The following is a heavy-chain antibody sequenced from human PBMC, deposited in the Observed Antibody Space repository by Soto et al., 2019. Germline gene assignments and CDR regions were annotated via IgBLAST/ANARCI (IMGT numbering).Heavy chain of an antibody. J-gene: IGHJ4*02. CDR2: ISAYNGNT. Sequence: QVQLVQSGAEVKKPGASVKVSCKASGYTFTSYGIIWVRQAPGQGLEWMGWISAYNGNTNYAQKLKGRVTMTTDTSTSTAYMELRSLRSDDTAVYYCARDGRFTMVRGVNDYWGQGTLVTVSS. D-gene: IGHD3-10*01. CDR3: ARDGRFTMVRGVNDY. CDR1: GYTFTSYG. V-gene: IGHV1-18*01.